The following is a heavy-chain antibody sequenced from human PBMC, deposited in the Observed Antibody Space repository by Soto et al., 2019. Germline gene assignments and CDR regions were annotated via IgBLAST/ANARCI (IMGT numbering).Heavy chain of an antibody. Sequence: EVQLLESGGGLVQPGGSLRLSCAASGFTFSSYAMSWVGQAPGKGLEWVSAISGSGGSTYYAHSVKGRFTISGDNSKNTLYLQMNSLRAEETAVYYCAKDRVQENNWFDPWGQGTLVTVSS. J-gene: IGHJ5*02. V-gene: IGHV3-23*01. CDR2: ISGSGGST. D-gene: IGHD3-10*01. CDR3: AKDRVQENNWFDP. CDR1: GFTFSSYA.